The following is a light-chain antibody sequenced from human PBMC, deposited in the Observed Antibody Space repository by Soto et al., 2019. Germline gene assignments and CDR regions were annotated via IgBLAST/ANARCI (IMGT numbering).Light chain of an antibody. Sequence: EIVLTLSPGTMSFSPEERATLSCRASLSVSSSYLAWYQQKPGQAPRLLIYDASSRATGIPEWFSGSGSGTDFTLNIRRLEPQEFAVYYCQQHGGSPPYTFGQATKLEIK. CDR1: LSVSSSY. CDR3: QQHGGSPPYT. J-gene: IGKJ2*01. V-gene: IGKV3-20*01. CDR2: DAS.